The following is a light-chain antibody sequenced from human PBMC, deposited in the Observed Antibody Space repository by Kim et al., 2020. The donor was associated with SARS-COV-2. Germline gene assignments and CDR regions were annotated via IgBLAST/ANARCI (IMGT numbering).Light chain of an antibody. J-gene: IGKJ4*01. Sequence: DIQMTQSPATLSASVGDRVTITCRASQSISNWLAWYQQKPGKAPKLLIYDASTLESGVPSRFSGSGSGTEFTLTISSLQPDDFGTYYCQQYNNHILSFGGGTKVEVK. CDR2: DAS. CDR3: QQYNNHILS. CDR1: QSISNW. V-gene: IGKV1-5*01.